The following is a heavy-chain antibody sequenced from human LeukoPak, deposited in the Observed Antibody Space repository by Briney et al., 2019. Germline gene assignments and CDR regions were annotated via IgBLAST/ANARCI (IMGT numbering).Heavy chain of an antibody. J-gene: IGHJ4*02. V-gene: IGHV4-59*01. CDR3: ARGQTVRSYEF. CDR2: VYDSGVT. CDR1: GGSISSYM. D-gene: IGHD3-22*01. Sequence: SETLSLTCTVAGGSISSYMWTWIRQTPEKGLEWMGHVYDSGVTDYNPALKSRVTISLDRSKDHFSLQVRAVTAADTAIYYCARGQTVRSYEFWGQGTLVTVSS.